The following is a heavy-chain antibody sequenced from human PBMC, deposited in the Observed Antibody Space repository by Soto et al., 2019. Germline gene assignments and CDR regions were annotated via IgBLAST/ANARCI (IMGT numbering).Heavy chain of an antibody. J-gene: IGHJ4*02. Sequence: SETLSLTCTVSGCSISSHYWSWIRQTPGKGLEWIGYIYSSGSTNYNPSLKSRVTISVDTSKNQFSLKLSSVTAADTTVYYCAGQGMVVPGTYYFDYWGQGTLVTVSS. V-gene: IGHV4-4*09. CDR3: AGQGMVVPGTYYFDY. CDR2: IYSSGST. CDR1: GCSISSHY. D-gene: IGHD2-21*02.